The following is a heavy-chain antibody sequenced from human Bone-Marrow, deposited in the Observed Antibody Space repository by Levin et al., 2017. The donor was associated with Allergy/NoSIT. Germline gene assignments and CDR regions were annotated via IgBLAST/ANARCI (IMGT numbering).Heavy chain of an antibody. Sequence: GESLKISCQASGYSFVSYRITWVRHMPGKGLEWMGSFDPSDSSTKYSPSFQGHVTISVDKSINTAYLQWSRLKDSDTAIYYCARINFNVNYVKWFDPWGQGTLVTVSS. D-gene: IGHD4-11*01. CDR2: FDPSDSST. J-gene: IGHJ5*02. CDR3: ARINFNVNYVKWFDP. V-gene: IGHV5-10-1*01. CDR1: GYSFVSYR.